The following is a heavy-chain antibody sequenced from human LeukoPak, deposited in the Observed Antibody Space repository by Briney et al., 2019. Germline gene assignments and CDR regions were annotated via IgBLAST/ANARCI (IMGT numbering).Heavy chain of an antibody. V-gene: IGHV3-23*01. Sequence: GGSLRLSCAASGFTFSSYAMSWVRQAPGKGLEWVSAISGSGGSTHYADSVKGRFTISRDNSKNTLYLQMNSLRAEDTAVYYCAKDSAGSYYNWFDPWGQGTLATVSS. CDR1: GFTFSSYA. D-gene: IGHD1-26*01. CDR3: AKDSAGSYYNWFDP. CDR2: ISGSGGST. J-gene: IGHJ5*02.